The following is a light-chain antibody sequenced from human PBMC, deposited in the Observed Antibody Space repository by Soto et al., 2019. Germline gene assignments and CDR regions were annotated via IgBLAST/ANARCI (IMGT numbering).Light chain of an antibody. CDR1: QRVLYSSNTKTY. J-gene: IGKJ1*01. CDR2: WSS. Sequence: DIVMTQSPDSLAVSLGERATINCKSSQRVLYSSNTKTYLAWYQQKPGQPPKLLIYWSSTRESGVPDRISGSGSGTDFTLTISSLQAEDVAVYYCQQYYSTPGWTFGQGTKVEIK. V-gene: IGKV4-1*01. CDR3: QQYYSTPGWT.